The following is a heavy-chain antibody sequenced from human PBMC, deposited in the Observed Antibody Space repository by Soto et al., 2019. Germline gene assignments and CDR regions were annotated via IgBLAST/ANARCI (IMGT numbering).Heavy chain of an antibody. V-gene: IGHV3-11*01. D-gene: IGHD4-17*01. Sequence: GGSLRLSFSTSGFTFRDYYMICIRQAPGKGLEWVSSIGTRGNTKYYADSVRGRFTISRDNAKNSLYLQMTSLRADDTAVYYCARDGTEYYGEYYDYWGQGIQVTVSS. CDR1: GFTFRDYY. CDR2: IGTRGNTK. CDR3: ARDGTEYYGEYYDY. J-gene: IGHJ4*02.